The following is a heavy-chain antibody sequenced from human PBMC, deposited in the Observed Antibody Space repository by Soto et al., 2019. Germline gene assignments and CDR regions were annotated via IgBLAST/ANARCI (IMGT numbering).Heavy chain of an antibody. D-gene: IGHD3-10*01. CDR2: IKQDGSEK. Sequence: GGSLRLSCAASGFSLSGYWMSWVRQAPGKGLEWVATIKQDGSEKYYVDSVKGRFTISRDNTMNSLYLQLNSLRAEDTAVYYCARERRGASGYYYFDYWGQGTLVTVSS. V-gene: IGHV3-7*01. J-gene: IGHJ4*02. CDR3: ARERRGASGYYYFDY. CDR1: GFSLSGYW.